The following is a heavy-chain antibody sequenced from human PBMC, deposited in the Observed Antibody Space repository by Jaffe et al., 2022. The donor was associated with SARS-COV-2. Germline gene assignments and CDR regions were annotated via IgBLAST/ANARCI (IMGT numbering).Heavy chain of an antibody. CDR2: IKSKTDGGTT. CDR1: GFTFSNAW. CDR3: TTDLGGLLELRSLGAFDI. D-gene: IGHD1-7*01. V-gene: IGHV3-15*01. Sequence: EVQLVESGGGLVKPGGSLRLSCAASGFTFSNAWMSWVRQAPGKGLEWVGRIKSKTDGGTTDYAAPVKGRFTISRDDSKNTLYLQMNSLKTEDTAVYYCTTDLGGLLELRSLGAFDIWGQGTMVTVSS. J-gene: IGHJ3*02.